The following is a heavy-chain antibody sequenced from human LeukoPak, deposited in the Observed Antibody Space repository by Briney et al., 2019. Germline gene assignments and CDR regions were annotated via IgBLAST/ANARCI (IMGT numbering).Heavy chain of an antibody. D-gene: IGHD3-22*01. Sequence: GGSLRLSCAASGFTFSNAWMSWVRQAPGKGLDWVGRIKSKSDGGTTDYAAPVEGRFTISRDDSKNTLYLQMNSLKTEDTAVYYCTTGSYYDTTDYWGQGTLVTVSS. J-gene: IGHJ4*02. CDR2: IKSKSDGGTT. V-gene: IGHV3-15*01. CDR1: GFTFSNAW. CDR3: TTGSYYDTTDY.